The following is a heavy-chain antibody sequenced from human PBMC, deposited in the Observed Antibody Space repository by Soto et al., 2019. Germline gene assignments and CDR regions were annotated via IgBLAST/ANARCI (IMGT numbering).Heavy chain of an antibody. V-gene: IGHV1-2*02. Sequence: QVQLVQSGAEVKKPGASVKVSCKASGYTFTGYYMHWVRQAPGQGLEWMGWINPNSGGTNYAQKFQGRVTMTRDTSISTAYMELSRLRSDDTAVYYCAKAMGYYDILTGYFSNYYYYYGMDVWGQGTTVTVSS. CDR2: INPNSGGT. J-gene: IGHJ6*02. D-gene: IGHD3-9*01. CDR1: GYTFTGYY. CDR3: AKAMGYYDILTGYFSNYYYYYGMDV.